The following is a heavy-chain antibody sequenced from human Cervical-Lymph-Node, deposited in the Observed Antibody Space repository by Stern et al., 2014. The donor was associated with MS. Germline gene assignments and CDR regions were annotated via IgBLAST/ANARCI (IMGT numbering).Heavy chain of an antibody. V-gene: IGHV3-33*01. CDR1: GFSFSNHG. J-gene: IGHJ4*02. D-gene: IGHD4-11*01. CDR2: IWYDGSKK. Sequence: QVQLVESGGGVVQPGRSLRLSCAASGFSFSNHGMHWVRQAPGKGLEWVAVIWYDGSKKYYADSVKGRFTISRDSSKNTVYLQMNSLRVEDTAMYYCARADGTVGSDYWGQGTLVTVSS. CDR3: ARADGTVGSDY.